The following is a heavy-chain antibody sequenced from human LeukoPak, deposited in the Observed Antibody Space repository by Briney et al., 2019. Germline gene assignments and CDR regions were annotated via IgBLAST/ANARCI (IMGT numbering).Heavy chain of an antibody. CDR1: GDSFSSANYY. CDR2: VYYDGST. V-gene: IGHV4-30-4*08. CDR3: VRGLTGYSYFFDY. Sequence: SQTLSLTCTVSGDSFSSANYYWTWVRQPPGKGLEWNGYVYYDGSTYYHPSLQSRLAISVDTSKNQFSLNLTSVTAADTAVYYCVRGLTGYSYFFDYWGQGALVTVSS. D-gene: IGHD1-20*01. J-gene: IGHJ4*02.